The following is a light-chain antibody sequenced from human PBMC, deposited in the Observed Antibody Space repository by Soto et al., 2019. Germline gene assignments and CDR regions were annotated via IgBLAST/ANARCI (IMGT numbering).Light chain of an antibody. V-gene: IGKV1-5*03. J-gene: IGKJ4*01. CDR1: QSISSW. CDR2: KAP. CDR3: QQYNSYPLT. Sequence: DIQMTQSPSTLSASVEDRVTITCRASQSISSWLAWYQQKPGKAPKLLIYKAPSLESGVPSRFSGSGSGTEFTLTISSLQPDDFATYYCQQYNSYPLTFGGGTKVDIK.